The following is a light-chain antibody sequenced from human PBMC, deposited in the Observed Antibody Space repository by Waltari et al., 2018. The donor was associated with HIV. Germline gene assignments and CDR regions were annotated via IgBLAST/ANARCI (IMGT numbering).Light chain of an antibody. V-gene: IGLV2-14*01. Sequence: QSALTQPASVSGSPGQSITIPCTGTSSSVGGYNYVSWYQQHPGKAPKLLISEVSNRPSGISNRFSGSKSGNTASLTISGLQTEDEADYYCSSYTTSTTPVLFGGGTKLTVV. CDR1: SSSVGGYNY. CDR3: SSYTTSTTPVL. J-gene: IGLJ2*01. CDR2: EVS.